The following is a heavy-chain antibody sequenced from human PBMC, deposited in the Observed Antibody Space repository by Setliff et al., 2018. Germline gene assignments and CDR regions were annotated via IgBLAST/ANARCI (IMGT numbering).Heavy chain of an antibody. CDR3: ARSDSSGLDPPNYFDY. D-gene: IGHD3-22*01. CDR2: INPSGGST. V-gene: IGHV1-46*01. CDR1: GYTFTSYY. Sequence: ASVKVSCKASGYTFTSYYMHWVRQAPGQGLEWMGIINPSGGSTSYAQKFQGRVTMTRDTSTSTVYMELSSLRSEGTAVYYCARSDSSGLDPPNYFDYWGQGTLVTVSS. J-gene: IGHJ4*02.